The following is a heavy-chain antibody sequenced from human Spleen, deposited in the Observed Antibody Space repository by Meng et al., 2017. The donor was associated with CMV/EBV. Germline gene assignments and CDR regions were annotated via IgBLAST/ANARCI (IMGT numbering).Heavy chain of an antibody. D-gene: IGHD6-13*01. CDR3: ARSPGVAAAGTFDY. Sequence: QVQLVQAGAEVKKPGASVKVSCKTSGHTFPDYYINWVRQAPGQGLEWMGWINPNNGGTNYAQKFQGRVTMARDTTDNTVYMELTNLRSDDTAVYYCARSPGVAAAGTFDYWGQGTLVTVSS. CDR2: INPNNGGT. CDR1: GHTFPDYY. V-gene: IGHV1-2*02. J-gene: IGHJ4*02.